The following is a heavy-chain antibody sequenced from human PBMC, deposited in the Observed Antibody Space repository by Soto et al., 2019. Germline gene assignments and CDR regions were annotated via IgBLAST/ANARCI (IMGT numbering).Heavy chain of an antibody. Sequence: SQTLSLTCAISGDSVSSNSAALNWIRQSPSRGLEWLGRTYYRSKWYNDYAVSVKSRITINPDTSKNQFSLQLNSVTPEDTAVYYCAGEGWDDDVWGSYRHDYYYYGMDFWGQGTTVTVSS. CDR1: GDSVSSNSAA. D-gene: IGHD3-16*02. J-gene: IGHJ6*02. V-gene: IGHV6-1*01. CDR2: TYYRSKWYN. CDR3: AGEGWDDDVWGSYRHDYYYYGMDF.